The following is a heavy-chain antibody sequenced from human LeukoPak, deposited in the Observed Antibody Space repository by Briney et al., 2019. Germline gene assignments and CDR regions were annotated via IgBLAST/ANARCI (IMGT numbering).Heavy chain of an antibody. J-gene: IGHJ4*02. Sequence: PGGSLRLSCAASGFPLSSYSMNWARQAPGKGLEWISYISASGSAIYYVDSVKGRVTVSRDNARNSLFLQMDSPRAEDTAVYYCVRVKGTYFDYWGPGTLVTVSS. CDR1: GFPLSSYS. V-gene: IGHV3-48*01. CDR3: VRVKGTYFDY. D-gene: IGHD1-1*01. CDR2: ISASGSAI.